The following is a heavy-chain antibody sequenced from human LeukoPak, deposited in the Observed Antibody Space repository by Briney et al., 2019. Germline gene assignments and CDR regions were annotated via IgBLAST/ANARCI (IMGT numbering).Heavy chain of an antibody. Sequence: ASVKVSCKASGYTFTGYYMNWVRQAPGQGLEWMGWINPNSGRTNYAQNFQGRVTMTRDPSISTAYMGLSGLTSNDTAVYYCARTREYSSSWYFPPFDPWGQGTLVTVSS. CDR2: INPNSGRT. CDR1: GYTFTGYY. V-gene: IGHV1-2*02. J-gene: IGHJ5*02. D-gene: IGHD6-13*01. CDR3: ARTREYSSSWYFPPFDP.